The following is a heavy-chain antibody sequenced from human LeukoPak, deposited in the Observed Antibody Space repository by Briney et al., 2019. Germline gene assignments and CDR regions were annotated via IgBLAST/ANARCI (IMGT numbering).Heavy chain of an antibody. J-gene: IGHJ4*02. CDR2: IYTSGST. CDR1: GGSISSYY. Sequence: PSETLSLTCTVSGGSISSYYWSWIRQPAGRGLEWIGRIYTSGSTNYNPSLKSRVTMSVDTSKNQFSLMLSSVTAADTAVYYCARAVAEAGTDYFDYWGQGTLVTVSS. V-gene: IGHV4-4*07. D-gene: IGHD6-13*01. CDR3: ARAVAEAGTDYFDY.